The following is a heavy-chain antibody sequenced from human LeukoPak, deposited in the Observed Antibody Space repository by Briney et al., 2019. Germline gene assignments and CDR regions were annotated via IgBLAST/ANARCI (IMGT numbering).Heavy chain of an antibody. D-gene: IGHD3-9*01. Sequence: ASVKVSCKASGYTFTSYGISWVRQAPGQGLEWMGWISAYNGNTNYAQKLQGRVTMTTDTSTSTAYMELRSLRSDDTAVYYCAREGLYYDISTGYYEDYWGQGTLVTVSS. CDR3: AREGLYYDISTGYYEDY. J-gene: IGHJ4*02. CDR2: ISAYNGNT. V-gene: IGHV1-18*01. CDR1: GYTFTSYG.